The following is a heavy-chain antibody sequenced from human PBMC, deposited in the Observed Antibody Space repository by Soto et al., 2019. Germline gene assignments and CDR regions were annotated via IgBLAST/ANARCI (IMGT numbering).Heavy chain of an antibody. V-gene: IGHV2-5*02. D-gene: IGHD6-13*01. J-gene: IGHJ5*01. CDR3: AHSIAAAGFFWDYGPHKSFDS. CDR1: GFSLSTSGVG. CDR2: IYWDDDK. Sequence: SGPTLVNPTQTLTLTCTFSGFSLSTSGVGVGWIRQPPGKALEWLALIYWDDDKRYSPSLKSRLTITKDTSKNQVVLTMTNMDPVDTATYYCAHSIAAAGFFWDYGPHKSFDSCGQGTLLTVSS.